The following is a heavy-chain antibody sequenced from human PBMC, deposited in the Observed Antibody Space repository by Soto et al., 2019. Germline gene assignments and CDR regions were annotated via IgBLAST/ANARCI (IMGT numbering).Heavy chain of an antibody. CDR2: INPNSGDA. Sequence: QVQLVQSGAEVKKPGASVTVSCKASGYTFSDYYLHWVRQAPGQGPEWMGRINPNSGDAKFAQKFQGRVTMTRDTSVRTAFMELNWLKSEDTAVYYCARSQGSSTSLEIYYYYYYGMDVWGQGTTVTVSS. V-gene: IGHV1-2*06. J-gene: IGHJ6*02. CDR3: ARSQGSSTSLEIYYYYYYGMDV. CDR1: GYTFSDYY. D-gene: IGHD2-2*01.